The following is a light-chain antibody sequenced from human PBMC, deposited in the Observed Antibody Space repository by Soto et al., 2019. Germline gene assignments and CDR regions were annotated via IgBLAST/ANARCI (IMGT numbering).Light chain of an antibody. CDR2: AAS. CDR3: QAYTRAPLT. Sequence: IQVENSPSAVSASGEDRITITSRASQSISSYLNWYQQKPGKAPKLLIYAASSLQSGVPSRFSGSGSGTDFTLTISRLQPGDVATYYCQAYTRAPLTFGGGTKVDIK. J-gene: IGKJ4*01. CDR1: QSISSY. V-gene: IGKV1-39*01.